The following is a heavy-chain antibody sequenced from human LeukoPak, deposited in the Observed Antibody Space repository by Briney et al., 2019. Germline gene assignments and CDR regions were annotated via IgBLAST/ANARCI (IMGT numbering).Heavy chain of an antibody. D-gene: IGHD3-22*01. CDR2: ISSSSSYI. CDR1: GFTFSSYS. Sequence: PGGSLRLSCAASGFTFSSYSMDWVRQAPGKGLEWASSISSSSSYIYYADSVKGRFTISRDNAKNSLYLQMNSLRAEDTAVYYCASQAAYYDSTGSGYWGQGTLVTVSS. V-gene: IGHV3-21*01. CDR3: ASQAAYYDSTGSGY. J-gene: IGHJ4*02.